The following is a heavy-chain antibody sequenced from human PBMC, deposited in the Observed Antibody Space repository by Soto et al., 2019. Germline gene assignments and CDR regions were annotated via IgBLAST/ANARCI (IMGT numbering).Heavy chain of an antibody. CDR2: IRAYNGNT. CDR1: GYTFTSYH. CDR3: ARDAPPADY. Sequence: ASVKGSCKASGYTFTSYHSSWVRQARGQGLEWMGWIRAYNGNTNYAQKLQGRVIMTTDTSTSTAYMELMSLLSVDTDVDYWARDAPPADYWGQGILVTV. V-gene: IGHV1-18*01. J-gene: IGHJ4*02.